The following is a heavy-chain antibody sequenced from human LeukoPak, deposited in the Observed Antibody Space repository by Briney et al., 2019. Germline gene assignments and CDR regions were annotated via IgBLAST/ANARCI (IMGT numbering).Heavy chain of an antibody. D-gene: IGHD1-14*01. CDR1: GYTFTSYG. CDR2: ISAYNGNT. Sequence: ASVKVSCKASGYTFTSYGISWVRQAPGQGLEWMGWISAYNGNTNYAQKLQGRVTMTTDTSTSTAYMELRSLRSDDTAVYYCARAGRNPPTRYYYMDVWSKGTTVTVSS. CDR3: ARAGRNPPTRYYYMDV. J-gene: IGHJ6*03. V-gene: IGHV1-18*01.